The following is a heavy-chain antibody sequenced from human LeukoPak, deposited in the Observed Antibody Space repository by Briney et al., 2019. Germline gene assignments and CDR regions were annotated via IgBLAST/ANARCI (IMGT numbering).Heavy chain of an antibody. D-gene: IGHD1-1*01. Sequence: GGSLRLSCAASGFTFITYSMNWVRQAPGKGLEWVSSVSSSSSYIYYADSVRGRFTISRDNSKNTLYLQMNSLRAEDTALYYCAKGLERESRLDSWGQGTLVTVSS. CDR2: VSSSSSYI. V-gene: IGHV3-21*04. CDR1: GFTFITYS. J-gene: IGHJ4*02. CDR3: AKGLERESRLDS.